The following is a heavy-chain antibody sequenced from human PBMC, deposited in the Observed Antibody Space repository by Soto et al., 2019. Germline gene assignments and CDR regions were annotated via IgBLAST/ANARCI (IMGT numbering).Heavy chain of an antibody. J-gene: IGHJ3*02. CDR3: ARVDYDCSGGSCYAAAFDI. V-gene: IGHV3-21*01. CDR2: ISSSSYI. CDR1: GFTFSSYS. Sequence: GGSLRLSCAASGFTFSSYSMNWVRQAPGKGLEWVSSISSSSYIYYADSVKGRFTISRDNAKNSLYLQMNSLRAEDTAVYYCARVDYDCSGGSCYAAAFDIWGQGTMVTVSS. D-gene: IGHD2-15*01.